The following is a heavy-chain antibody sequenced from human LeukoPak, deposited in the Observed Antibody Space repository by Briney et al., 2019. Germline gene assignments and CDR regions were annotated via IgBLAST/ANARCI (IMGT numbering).Heavy chain of an antibody. CDR2: INPNAGST. Sequence: ASVKVSCKASGYTFTSYYMHWVRQAPGQGLEWMGIINPNAGSTNYAQKFQGRVTMTRDMSTSTVYMELSSLRAEDTAVYYCGGIYYYYYYMDVWGKGTTVTISS. J-gene: IGHJ6*03. CDR3: GGIYYYYYYMDV. V-gene: IGHV1-46*01. CDR1: GYTFTSYY.